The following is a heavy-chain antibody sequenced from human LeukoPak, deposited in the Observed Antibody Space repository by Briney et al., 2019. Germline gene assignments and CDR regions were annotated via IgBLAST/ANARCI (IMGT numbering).Heavy chain of an antibody. J-gene: IGHJ6*04. CDR3: AELGITMIGGV. CDR2: ISSSGSTI. D-gene: IGHD3-10*02. V-gene: IGHV3-11*04. CDR1: GASITIYY. Sequence: LYLTCTVSGASITIYYWSWIRQPPGKGLKWVSYISSSGSTIYYADSVKGRFTISRDNAKNSLYLQMNSLRAEDTAVYYCAELGITMIGGVWGKGTTVTISS.